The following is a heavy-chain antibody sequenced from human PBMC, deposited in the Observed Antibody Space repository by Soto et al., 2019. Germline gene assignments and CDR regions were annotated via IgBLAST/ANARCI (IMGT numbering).Heavy chain of an antibody. V-gene: IGHV4-4*02. CDR3: ARDRQRGLEDY. Sequence: SETLSLTCAVSSGSISSSNGWSWVRQPPGKGLEWIGEIYHSGSTNYNPSLKSRVTISVDKSKNQFSLKLSSVTAADTAVYYCARDRQRGLEDYWGQGTLVTVSS. CDR2: IYHSGST. D-gene: IGHD1-1*01. J-gene: IGHJ4*02. CDR1: SGSISSSNG.